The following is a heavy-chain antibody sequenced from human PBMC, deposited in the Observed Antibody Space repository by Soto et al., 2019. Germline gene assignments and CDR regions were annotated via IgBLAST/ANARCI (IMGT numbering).Heavy chain of an antibody. CDR1: GGSISSYY. CDR3: AREAAAGINWFDP. Sequence: VQLQESGPGLVKPSETLSLTCTVSGGSISSYYWSWIRQPPGKGLEWIGYIYYSGSTNYNPSLKSRVTISVDTSKNQFSLKLSSVTAADTAVYYCAREAAAGINWFDPWGQGTLVTVSS. J-gene: IGHJ5*02. CDR2: IYYSGST. D-gene: IGHD6-13*01. V-gene: IGHV4-59*01.